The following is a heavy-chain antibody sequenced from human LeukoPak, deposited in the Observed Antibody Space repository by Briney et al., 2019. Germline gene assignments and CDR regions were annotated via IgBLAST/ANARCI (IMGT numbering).Heavy chain of an antibody. J-gene: IGHJ6*02. Sequence: SETLSLTCTVSGGSISSYYWSWIRQPPGKGLEWIGYIYYSGSTNYNPSLKSRVTISVDTSKNQFSLKLSSVTAADTAVYYCASSVVVPAANYYGMDVWGQGTTVTVSS. V-gene: IGHV4-59*01. CDR1: GGSISSYY. D-gene: IGHD2-2*01. CDR3: ASSVVVPAANYYGMDV. CDR2: IYYSGST.